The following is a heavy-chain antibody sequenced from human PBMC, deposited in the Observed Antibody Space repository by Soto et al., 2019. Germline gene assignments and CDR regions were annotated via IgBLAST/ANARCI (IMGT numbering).Heavy chain of an antibody. J-gene: IGHJ4*02. D-gene: IGHD6-13*01. CDR1: GSTFSSYA. CDR2: IIPIFGTA. CDR3: ARPLEGSWYDY. Sequence: SVKVSCKASGSTFSSYAISWVRQAPGQGLEWMGGIIPIFGTANYAQKFQGRVTITADESTSTDYMELSRLRSEDTAVYYCARPLEGSWYDYWGQGTLVTVSS. V-gene: IGHV1-69*01.